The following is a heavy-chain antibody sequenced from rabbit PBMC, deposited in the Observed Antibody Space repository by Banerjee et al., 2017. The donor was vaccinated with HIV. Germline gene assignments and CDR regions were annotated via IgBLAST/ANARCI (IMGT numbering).Heavy chain of an antibody. V-gene: IGHV1S45*01. D-gene: IGHD6-1*01. CDR3: ARGGGAGYGL. J-gene: IGHJ4*01. CDR1: GFDFSSNA. CDR2: IATGSSDST. Sequence: QEQLVESGGGLVQPEGSLTLTCKASGFDFSSNAMCWVRQAPGKGPEWIACIATGSSDSTYYASWAKGRFTISKTSSTTVTLQMTSLTAADTATYFCARGGGAGYGLWGPGTLVT.